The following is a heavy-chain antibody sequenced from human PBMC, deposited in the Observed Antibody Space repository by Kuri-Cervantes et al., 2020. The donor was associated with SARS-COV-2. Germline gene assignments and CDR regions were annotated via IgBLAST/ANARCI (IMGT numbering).Heavy chain of an antibody. J-gene: IGHJ6*03. CDR3: ARHLSHYYYYMDV. Sequence: GGSLRLSCEVSGFLFSASAIHWVRQASGKGLEWVGRVRGKANYYATAYAASVKGRFTISRDDLKNMAYLQMNSLRAEDTAVYYCARHLSHYYYYMDVWGKGTTVTVSS. CDR2: VRGKANYYAT. CDR1: GFLFSASA. V-gene: IGHV3-73*01.